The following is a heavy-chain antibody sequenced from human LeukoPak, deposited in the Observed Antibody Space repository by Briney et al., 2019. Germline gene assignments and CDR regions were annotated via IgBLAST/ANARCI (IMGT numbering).Heavy chain of an antibody. J-gene: IGHJ4*02. CDR2: ISYTGST. D-gene: IGHD6-19*01. Sequence: SETLSLTCTVSGGSISNYYWSWIRQPPGKGLEWIGYISYTGSTNYNPSLQSRVTLSVDTSKNQFSLKLTSVTAADTAVYYCVRHTTSGWYQVVYWGQGTLVTVSS. CDR3: VRHTTSGWYQVVY. V-gene: IGHV4-59*01. CDR1: GGSISNYY.